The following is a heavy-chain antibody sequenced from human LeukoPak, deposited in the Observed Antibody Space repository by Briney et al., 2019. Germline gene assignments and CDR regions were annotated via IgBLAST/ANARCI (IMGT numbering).Heavy chain of an antibody. V-gene: IGHV1-69*13. CDR3: ARAREPGIRYFDWLLTGDFFDY. CDR2: IIPIFGTA. D-gene: IGHD3-9*01. J-gene: IGHJ4*02. Sequence: ASVKVSCKASGGTFSSYAISWVRQAPGQGLEWMGGIIPIFGTANYAQKFQGRVTITADESTSTAYMELSSLRSEDTAVYYCARAREPGIRYFDWLLTGDFFDYWGQGTLVTVSS. CDR1: GGTFSSYA.